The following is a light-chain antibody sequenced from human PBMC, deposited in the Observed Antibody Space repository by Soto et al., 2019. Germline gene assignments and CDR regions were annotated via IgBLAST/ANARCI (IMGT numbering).Light chain of an antibody. V-gene: IGKV3-11*01. CDR2: QTS. CDR1: QYINTR. Sequence: EIVLTQSPATLSSFPGDRVTLSCRASQYINTRLAWYQHRPGQAPRLLIYQTSLRAAGIPARFSASGSGTDFTLTISSLEPEDCAIYYCQQRQYWPPITFGQGTRLEIK. J-gene: IGKJ5*01. CDR3: QQRQYWPPIT.